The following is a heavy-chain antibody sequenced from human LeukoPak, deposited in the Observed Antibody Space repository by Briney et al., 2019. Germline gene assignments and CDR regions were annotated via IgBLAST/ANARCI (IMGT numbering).Heavy chain of an antibody. Sequence: SVKVSCKASGGTFSSYAISWVRQAPGQGLEWMGRIIPIFGTANYAQKFQGRVTITTDESTSTAYMELSSLRSEDTAVYYCARDRSYYGSGSYYDYWGQGTLVSVSS. D-gene: IGHD3-10*01. CDR2: IIPIFGTA. CDR3: ARDRSYYGSGSYYDY. V-gene: IGHV1-69*05. J-gene: IGHJ4*02. CDR1: GGTFSSYA.